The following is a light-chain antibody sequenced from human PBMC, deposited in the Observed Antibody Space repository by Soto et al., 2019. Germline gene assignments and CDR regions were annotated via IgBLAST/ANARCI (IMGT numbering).Light chain of an antibody. V-gene: IGKV1-5*01. CDR3: QQYYSYPLT. Sequence: GYRVTITFRASQSITTYLAWYQQKPGKAPQILIYDASRLESGVPSRLSGGGSGTEFTLTISSLQPDDFATYYCQQYYSYPLTFGGGTKVDI. J-gene: IGKJ4*01. CDR2: DAS. CDR1: QSITTY.